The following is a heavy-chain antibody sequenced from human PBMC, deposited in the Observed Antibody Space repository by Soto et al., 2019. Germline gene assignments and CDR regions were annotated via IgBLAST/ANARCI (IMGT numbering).Heavy chain of an antibody. Sequence: KPGGSLRLSCAASGFTFSSYSMNWVRQAPGKGLEWVSSISSSSSYIYYADSVKGRFTISRDNAKNSLYLQMNSLRAEDTAVYYCARDFTIFGVVRYPTHFDYWGQGTLVTVSS. CDR3: ARDFTIFGVVRYPTHFDY. J-gene: IGHJ4*02. CDR2: ISSSSSYI. D-gene: IGHD3-3*01. V-gene: IGHV3-21*01. CDR1: GFTFSSYS.